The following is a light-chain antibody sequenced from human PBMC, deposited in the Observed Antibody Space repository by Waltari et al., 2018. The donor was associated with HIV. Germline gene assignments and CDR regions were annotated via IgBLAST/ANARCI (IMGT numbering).Light chain of an antibody. CDR2: GAS. CDR1: EHINTF. V-gene: IGKV1-39*01. Sequence: DIQVTQSPSSLSASVGDRVTIICRTSEHINTFLNWFQQKPGKIPRLLIYGASTLESGVPSRFSGTGSGTDFSLTISALQPEDFATYYCLQGYSAILTFGPGTKVEVK. CDR3: LQGYSAILT. J-gene: IGKJ3*01.